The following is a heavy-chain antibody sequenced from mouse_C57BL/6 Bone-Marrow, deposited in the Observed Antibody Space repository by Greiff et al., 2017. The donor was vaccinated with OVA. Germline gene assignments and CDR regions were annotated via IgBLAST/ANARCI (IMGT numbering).Heavy chain of an antibody. V-gene: IGHV1-81*01. CDR3: AREGSKAWFAY. D-gene: IGHD2-5*01. CDR1: GYTFTSYG. Sequence: VQLKESGAELARPGASVKLSCKASGYTFTSYGISWVKQRTGQGLEWIGEIYPRSGNTYYNEKFKGKATLTADKSSSTAYMELRSLTSEDSAVYFCAREGSKAWFAYWGQGTLVTVSA. J-gene: IGHJ3*01. CDR2: IYPRSGNT.